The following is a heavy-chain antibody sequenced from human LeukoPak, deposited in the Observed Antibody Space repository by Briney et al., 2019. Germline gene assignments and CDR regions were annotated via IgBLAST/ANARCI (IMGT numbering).Heavy chain of an antibody. CDR3: ARDYPLSGYYVY. J-gene: IGHJ4*02. D-gene: IGHD3-22*01. CDR2: IYTSGST. CDR1: GGSISSYY. Sequence: SETLSLTGTVSGGSISSYYWSWIRQPAGKGLEWIGRIYTSGSTNYNPSLKSRVTMSVDTSKNQFSLKLSSVTAADTAVYYCARDYPLSGYYVYWGQGTLVTVSS. V-gene: IGHV4-4*07.